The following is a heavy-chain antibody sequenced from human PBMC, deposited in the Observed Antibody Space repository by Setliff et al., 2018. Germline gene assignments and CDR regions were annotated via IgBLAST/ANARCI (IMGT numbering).Heavy chain of an antibody. J-gene: IGHJ4*02. Sequence: SETLSLTCTVSGGSISNYFWSWVRRPPGKGLEWIGFISSGGSTIYSPSLKSRVTISVDTSKNQFSLRLTSVTAADTAIYYCARNPASGAYYSSRPFHFDYWGQGALVTVSS. CDR3: ARNPASGAYYSSRPFHFDY. CDR1: GGSISNYF. V-gene: IGHV4-4*08. CDR2: ISSGGST. D-gene: IGHD3-22*01.